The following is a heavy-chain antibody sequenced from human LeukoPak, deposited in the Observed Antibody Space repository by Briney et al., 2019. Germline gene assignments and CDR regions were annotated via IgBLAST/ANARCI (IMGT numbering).Heavy chain of an antibody. CDR2: TVGIGPDT. CDR1: GFTFTNYA. Sequence: GGSLRLSCAASGFTFTNYAMTWVRQAPGKGLEWVAATVGIGPDTYHADSVKGRFTISRDNSKDILYLQMNSLRVEDTAVYYCTKASAARCIGVFCYPFDHWGQGTLVTVSS. D-gene: IGHD2-15*01. CDR3: TKASAARCIGVFCYPFDH. J-gene: IGHJ4*02. V-gene: IGHV3-23*01.